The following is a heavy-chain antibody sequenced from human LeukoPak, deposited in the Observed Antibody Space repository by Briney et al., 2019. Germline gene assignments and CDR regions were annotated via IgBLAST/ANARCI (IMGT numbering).Heavy chain of an antibody. Sequence: GGSLRLSCAASGFTSSDYYMSWIRQAPGKGLEWVSYISSSGSTIYYADSVKGRFTISRDNAENSPYLQMNSLRAEDTAVYYCARVLVAMIVEYYFDYWGQGTLVTVSS. D-gene: IGHD3-22*01. CDR2: ISSSGSTI. CDR1: GFTSSDYY. V-gene: IGHV3-11*01. J-gene: IGHJ4*02. CDR3: ARVLVAMIVEYYFDY.